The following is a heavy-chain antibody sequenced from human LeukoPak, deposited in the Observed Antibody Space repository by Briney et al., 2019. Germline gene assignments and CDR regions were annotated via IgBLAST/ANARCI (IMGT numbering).Heavy chain of an antibody. CDR3: AKDQGIAVAGKETEYFQH. Sequence: GGSLRLSCAASGFTFSSYGMHWVRQAPGKGLEWVAVISYDGSNKYYADSVKGRFTISRDNSKNTLYLQMNSLRAEGTAVYYCAKDQGIAVAGKETEYFQHWGQGTLVTVSS. V-gene: IGHV3-30*18. D-gene: IGHD6-19*01. CDR2: ISYDGSNK. CDR1: GFTFSSYG. J-gene: IGHJ1*01.